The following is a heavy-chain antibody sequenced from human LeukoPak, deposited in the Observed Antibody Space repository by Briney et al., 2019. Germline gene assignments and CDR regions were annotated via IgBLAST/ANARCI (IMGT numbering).Heavy chain of an antibody. D-gene: IGHD3-22*01. V-gene: IGHV1-18*01. CDR3: ARVRQRYYYDSSGYYLGL. Sequence: GASVKASCKASGYTFTSYGISWVRQAPGQGLEWMGWISAYNGNTNYAQKFQGRVTITADESTSTAYMELSSLRSEDTAVYYCARVRQRYYYDSSGYYLGLWGQGTLVTVSS. CDR2: ISAYNGNT. J-gene: IGHJ4*02. CDR1: GYTFTSYG.